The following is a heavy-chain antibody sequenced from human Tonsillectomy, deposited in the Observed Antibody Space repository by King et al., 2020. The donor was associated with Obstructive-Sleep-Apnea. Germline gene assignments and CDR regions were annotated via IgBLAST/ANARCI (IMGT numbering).Heavy chain of an antibody. CDR3: ARDRQQLVDY. Sequence: QLVQSGAEVKKPGASVKVSCKASGHTFSMYGFTWVRQAPGQALEWMGWISAYNGNTNYAQNLQGRVSMTTDTSTSTAYLELTSLRSDDTAVYYCARDRQQLVDYWGQGTLVTVSS. CDR2: ISAYNGNT. J-gene: IGHJ4*02. D-gene: IGHD6-13*01. V-gene: IGHV1-18*04. CDR1: GHTFSMYG.